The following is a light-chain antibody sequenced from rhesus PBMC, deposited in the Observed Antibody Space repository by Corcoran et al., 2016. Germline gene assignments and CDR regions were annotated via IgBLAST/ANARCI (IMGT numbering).Light chain of an antibody. V-gene: IGKV2-104*02. CDR1: QSLLDSEDGNTY. CDR2: EVS. J-gene: IGKJ2*01. CDR3: MQALATPYT. Sequence: DIVMTQSPLSLPVTPGEPASISCRSSQSLLDSEDGNTYLDWYLQRPGKSPQLLIYEVSNRASGVPARFRGRGSETDFTLKISRVEAEVIGVYSCMQALATPYTFGQRTKLEIK.